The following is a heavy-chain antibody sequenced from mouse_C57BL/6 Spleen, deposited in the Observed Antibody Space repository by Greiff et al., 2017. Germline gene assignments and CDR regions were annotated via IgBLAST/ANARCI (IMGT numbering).Heavy chain of an antibody. D-gene: IGHD1-1*01. Sequence: VQLQQPGAELVMPGASVKLSCKASGYTFTSYWMHWVKQRPEQGLEWIGEIDPSDSYTNYNQKFKGKSTLTVDKSSSTAYMQLSSLTSEDSAVXYCASLYGSSSAWFAYWGQGTLVTVSA. CDR3: ASLYGSSSAWFAY. V-gene: IGHV1-69*01. CDR2: IDPSDSYT. CDR1: GYTFTSYW. J-gene: IGHJ3*01.